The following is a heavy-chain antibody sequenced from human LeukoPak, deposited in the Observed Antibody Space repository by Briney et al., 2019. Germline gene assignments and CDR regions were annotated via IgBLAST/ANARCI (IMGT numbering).Heavy chain of an antibody. V-gene: IGHV3-64*01. CDR3: VRAGNYREFDY. CDR1: GFTFSNYA. CDR2: ISTNGDAT. Sequence: PGGSLRLSCAASGFTFSNYALHWVRQAPGKGLEYVSAISTNGDATFYANSVKGRFTISRDNSKNTLYLQMGSLRAEDMAVYYCVRAGNYREFDYWGQGTLVTVSS. J-gene: IGHJ4*02. D-gene: IGHD1-7*01.